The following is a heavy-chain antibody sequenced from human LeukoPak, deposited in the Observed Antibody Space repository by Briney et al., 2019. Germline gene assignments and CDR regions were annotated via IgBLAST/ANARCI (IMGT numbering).Heavy chain of an antibody. Sequence: SGALSLTCAVSGGSFSGYYLSWVRQPPGKGLEWVGEINHSGSTNYNPSLKRRVTISVDTSKNQFSLKLSSVTAADTAVYYGARVEAYGDYVLNWFDPWGQGTLVTVSS. CDR1: GGSFSGYY. V-gene: IGHV4-34*01. J-gene: IGHJ5*02. D-gene: IGHD4-17*01. CDR2: INHSGST. CDR3: ARVEAYGDYVLNWFDP.